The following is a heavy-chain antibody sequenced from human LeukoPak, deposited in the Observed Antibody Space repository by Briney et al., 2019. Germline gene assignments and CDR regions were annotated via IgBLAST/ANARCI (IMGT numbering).Heavy chain of an antibody. D-gene: IGHD5-12*01. Sequence: SETLSLTCTVSGGSISSYYWSWIRQPPGKGLEWIGYIYYSGSTNYNPSLKSRVAISVDTSKNQFSLKLSSVTAAGTAVYYCARINGYNWDYWGQGTLVTVSS. CDR1: GGSISSYY. J-gene: IGHJ4*02. V-gene: IGHV4-59*08. CDR3: ARINGYNWDY. CDR2: IYYSGST.